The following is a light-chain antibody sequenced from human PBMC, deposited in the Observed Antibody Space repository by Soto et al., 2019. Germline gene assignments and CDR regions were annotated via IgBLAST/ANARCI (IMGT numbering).Light chain of an antibody. CDR3: QQYHSYKS. CDR1: RSILSR. V-gene: IGKV1-5*01. Sequence: DIQMTQSPSTLSASVGDRVIITCRAGRSILSRLAWYQQKPGKAPKVLIYDASTLESGVPSRFSGSGSETEFTLTISSLQPDDFATYYCQQYHSYKSFGQGTKVDIK. CDR2: DAS. J-gene: IGKJ1*01.